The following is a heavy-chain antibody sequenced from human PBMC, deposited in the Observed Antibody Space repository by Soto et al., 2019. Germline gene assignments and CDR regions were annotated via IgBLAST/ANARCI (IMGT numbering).Heavy chain of an antibody. D-gene: IGHD3-10*01. Sequence: GESLKISCKGSGYSFTSYWIGWVRKMPGKALGWMGIIYPGDSDTRYSPSCQAKVTISADKSISTAYLQWSSLKASDTAMYYCARRGDSPYYYYGMDVWGQGTTVTVSS. CDR1: GYSFTSYW. V-gene: IGHV5-51*01. CDR2: IYPGDSDT. J-gene: IGHJ6*02. CDR3: ARRGDSPYYYYGMDV.